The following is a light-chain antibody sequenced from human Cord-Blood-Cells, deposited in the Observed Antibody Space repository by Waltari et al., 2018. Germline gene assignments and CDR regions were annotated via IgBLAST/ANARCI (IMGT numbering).Light chain of an antibody. J-gene: IGKJ3*01. CDR3: QQSYSTPLT. Sequence: DIQMTQSPSSLSASVGDRVTITCRASQSISSYLNWYKQKPGKAPKLLIYAASSLQSWVPSRFSGSGSGTDFTLTISSLQPEDFATYYCQQSYSTPLTFGPGTKVDIK. CDR2: AAS. V-gene: IGKV1-39*01. CDR1: QSISSY.